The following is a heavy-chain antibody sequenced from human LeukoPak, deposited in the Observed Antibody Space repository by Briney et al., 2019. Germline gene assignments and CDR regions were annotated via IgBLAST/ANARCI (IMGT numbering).Heavy chain of an antibody. CDR1: GGSFSGYY. CDR3: ARGGDSSGYYASIDY. J-gene: IGHJ4*02. CDR2: INHSGST. V-gene: IGHV4-34*01. D-gene: IGHD3-22*01. Sequence: PSETLSLTCAVYGGSFSGYYWSWIRQPPGKGLEWIGEINHSGSTNYNPSLKSRVTISVDTSKNQFSLKLSSVTAADTAVYYCARGGDSSGYYASIDYWGQGTLVTVSS.